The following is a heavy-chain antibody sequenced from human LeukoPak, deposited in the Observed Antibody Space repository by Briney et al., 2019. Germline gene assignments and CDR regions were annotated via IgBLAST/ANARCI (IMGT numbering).Heavy chain of an antibody. Sequence: SETLSLTCAVYGGSFSGYYWSWIRQPPGKDLEWIGEINRSGSTNYNPSLKGRVTIPVDTSKNQFSLKLRSVTTADTAVYYCARRGKDPRAFDIWGQGTMVTVSS. CDR2: INRSGST. CDR1: GGSFSGYY. J-gene: IGHJ3*02. CDR3: ARRGKDPRAFDI. D-gene: IGHD3-10*01. V-gene: IGHV4-34*01.